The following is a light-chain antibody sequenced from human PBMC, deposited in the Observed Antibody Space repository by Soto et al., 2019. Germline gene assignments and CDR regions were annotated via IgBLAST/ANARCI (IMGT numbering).Light chain of an antibody. CDR2: LGS. V-gene: IGKV2-28*01. J-gene: IGKJ4*01. CDR1: QSLLHSYGYNC. Sequence: DIVMTQSPLSLPVTPGEPASISCRSSQSLLHSYGYNCLNWYLQKPGQSPQLLIYLGSNRASGVPDRFSGSGSGTDFTLKISRVEAEDVGVYYCMQTLQTPLTFGGGTKVDIK. CDR3: MQTLQTPLT.